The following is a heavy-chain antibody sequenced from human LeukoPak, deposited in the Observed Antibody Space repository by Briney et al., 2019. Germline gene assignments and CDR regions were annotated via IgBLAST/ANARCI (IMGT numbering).Heavy chain of an antibody. Sequence: PSETLSLTCAVYGGSISGFYWSWIRQRPGKGLEWIGEINHSGSTNSNPSLNSRTTISVTTSKNQYQLTLSPGTATAAAVYYCARKTRSRYQPLLLRMPYYFDYWGQGTLVTVSS. CDR3: ARKTRSRYQPLLLRMPYYFDY. CDR2: INHSGST. CDR1: GGSISGFY. J-gene: IGHJ4*02. D-gene: IGHD2-15*01. V-gene: IGHV4-34*01.